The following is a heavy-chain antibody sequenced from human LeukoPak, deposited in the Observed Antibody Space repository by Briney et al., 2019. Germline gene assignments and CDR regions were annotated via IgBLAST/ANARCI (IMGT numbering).Heavy chain of an antibody. CDR3: ARTYSSDWSRTYFDY. Sequence: GGSLRLSCAASGFIFSDHYMDWVRQAPGEGLEWVGRIRNKANGYTTEYAAFVKGRFTISRDDSKKSLYLQMNSLKTEDTAVYYCARTYSSDWSRTYFDYWGQGTLVTVSS. CDR2: IRNKANGYTT. V-gene: IGHV3-72*01. D-gene: IGHD6-19*01. J-gene: IGHJ4*02. CDR1: GFIFSDHY.